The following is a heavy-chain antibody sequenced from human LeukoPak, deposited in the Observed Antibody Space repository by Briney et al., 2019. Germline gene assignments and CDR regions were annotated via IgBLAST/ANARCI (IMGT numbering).Heavy chain of an antibody. CDR1: GYTFTSYG. D-gene: IGHD1-26*01. J-gene: IGHJ6*02. CDR2: ISAYNGNT. V-gene: IGHV1-18*01. CDR3: AKQNSGSYYYYYGMDV. Sequence: GASVKVSCKASGYTFTSYGISWVRQAPGQGLEWMGWISAYNGNTNYVQKLQGRVTMTTDTSTSTAYMELRSLRSDDTAVYYCAKQNSGSYYYYYGMDVWGQGTTVTVSS.